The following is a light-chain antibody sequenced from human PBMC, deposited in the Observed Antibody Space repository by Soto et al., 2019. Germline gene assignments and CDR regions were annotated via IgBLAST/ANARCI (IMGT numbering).Light chain of an antibody. CDR3: QQDSSWPLT. Sequence: VLNQSPGTLSLSPRERATLSCRASQSVSSNLAWYQQKPGQAPRLLIYGASTRATGIPARFSGSGSGTEFTLTISSLQSEHLGVYYCQQDSSWPLTFGGGTKV. CDR2: GAS. J-gene: IGKJ4*01. CDR1: QSVSSN. V-gene: IGKV3-15*01.